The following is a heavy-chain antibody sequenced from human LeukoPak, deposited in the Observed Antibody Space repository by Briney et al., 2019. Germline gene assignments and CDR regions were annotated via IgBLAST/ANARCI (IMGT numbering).Heavy chain of an antibody. CDR1: GYTFTSYD. CDR2: MNPNSGNT. J-gene: IGHJ3*02. CDR3: AKDKRGVDSGSYQDDAFDI. V-gene: IGHV1-8*01. Sequence: ASVKVSCKASGYTFTSYDINWVRQATGQGLEWMGWMNPNSGNTGYAQKFQGRVTMTRNTSISTAYMELSSLRSEDTAVYYCAKDKRGVDSGSYQDDAFDIWGQGTMVTVFS. D-gene: IGHD1-26*01.